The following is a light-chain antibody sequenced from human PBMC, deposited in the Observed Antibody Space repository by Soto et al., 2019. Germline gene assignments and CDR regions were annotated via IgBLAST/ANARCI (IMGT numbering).Light chain of an antibody. Sequence: QTVVTQPPSVSGAPGQRVTISCTGSSSNIGAGYVVHWYQQVPGTAPKLLIHGNSNRPSGVPDRFSGSKSGTSASLAITGLQAEDEADYYCQSYDSSLSVVFGGGTKVTVL. CDR2: GNS. CDR3: QSYDSSLSVV. J-gene: IGLJ2*01. V-gene: IGLV1-40*01. CDR1: SSNIGAGYV.